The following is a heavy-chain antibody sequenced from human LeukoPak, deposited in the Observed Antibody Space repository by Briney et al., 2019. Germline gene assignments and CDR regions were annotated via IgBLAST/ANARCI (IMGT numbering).Heavy chain of an antibody. CDR3: AIRTVAAAGTGFDY. CDR2: IYHSGKA. D-gene: IGHD6-13*01. V-gene: IGHV4-30-2*01. J-gene: IGHJ4*02. CDR1: GAFISSGGFY. Sequence: SQTLSLTCTVSGAFISSGGFYWSWLRQPPGKGLEWIGYIYHSGKAYYNPSLESRVTISLDTSKNQFSLKLSSMTAADTAVYYCAIRTVAAAGTGFDYWGQGTLVTVSS.